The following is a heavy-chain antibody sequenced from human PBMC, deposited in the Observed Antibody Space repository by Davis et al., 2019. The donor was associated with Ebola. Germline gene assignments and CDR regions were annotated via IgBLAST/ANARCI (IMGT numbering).Heavy chain of an antibody. Sequence: GGSLRLSCAASGFTFNIFDMHWVRQAPGRGLEWVAFVRSHGSDDHYADSVKGRFTISRDNSKNTRYLQMNSLRPEDTAVYYCARDSDDYCFDYWGQGTLVTVSS. J-gene: IGHJ4*02. V-gene: IGHV3-30*02. CDR2: VRSHGSDD. CDR1: GFTFNIFD. D-gene: IGHD2-21*02. CDR3: ARDSDDYCFDY.